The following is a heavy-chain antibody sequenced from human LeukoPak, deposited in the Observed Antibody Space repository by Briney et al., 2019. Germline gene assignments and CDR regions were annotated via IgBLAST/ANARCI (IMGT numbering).Heavy chain of an antibody. V-gene: IGHV3-53*01. CDR3: ASSLDHDYGDYVSDY. J-gene: IGHJ4*02. CDR2: IYSGGST. D-gene: IGHD4-17*01. Sequence: TGGSLRLSCTASGFTFSSYSMNWVRQAPGKGLEWVSVIYSGGSTYYADSVKGRFTISRDNSKNTLYLQMNSLRAEDTAVYYCASSLDHDYGDYVSDYWGQGTLVTVSS. CDR1: GFTFSSYS.